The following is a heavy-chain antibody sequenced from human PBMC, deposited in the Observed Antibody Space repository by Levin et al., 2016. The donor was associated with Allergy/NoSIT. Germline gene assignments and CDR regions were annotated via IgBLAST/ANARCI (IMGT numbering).Heavy chain of an antibody. CDR3: ASQVRYCSSTSCYLPFDY. V-gene: IGHV4-39*07. Sequence: SETLSLTCTVSGGSISSGGYYWNWIRQHPGKGLEWIGSIYHSGSTYYNPSLKSRVTISVDTSKNQFSLKLSSVTAADTAVYYCASQVRYCSSTSCYLPFDYWGQGTLVTVSS. CDR2: IYHSGST. CDR1: GGSISSGGYY. D-gene: IGHD2-2*01. J-gene: IGHJ4*02.